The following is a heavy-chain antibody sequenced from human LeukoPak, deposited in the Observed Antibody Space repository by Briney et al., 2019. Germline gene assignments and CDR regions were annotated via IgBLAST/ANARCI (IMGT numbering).Heavy chain of an antibody. Sequence: GGSLRLSCAASGFTFSNYWMSWVRQAPGKGLEWVANIKQDGSEKYYVDSVKGRFTISRDNAKNSLYLQVNSLRAEDAAVYYCARRRCSSTSCFFDYWGQGTLVTVSS. J-gene: IGHJ4*02. D-gene: IGHD2-2*01. CDR1: GFTFSNYW. CDR2: IKQDGSEK. V-gene: IGHV3-7*01. CDR3: ARRRCSSTSCFFDY.